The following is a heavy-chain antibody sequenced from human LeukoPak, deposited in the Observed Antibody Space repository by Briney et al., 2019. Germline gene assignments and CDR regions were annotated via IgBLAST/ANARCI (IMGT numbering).Heavy chain of an antibody. CDR1: GFTFSSYG. CDR3: AKDSRGNYVAWLDP. Sequence: PGRSLRLSCAASGFTFSSYGMHWFRQAPGKGLEWVAVISYDGSNKYYADSVKGRFTISRDNSKNTLYLQMSSLRAEDAAIYYCAKDSRGNYVAWLDPWGQGTLVSVSS. V-gene: IGHV3-30*18. D-gene: IGHD4-11*01. J-gene: IGHJ5*02. CDR2: ISYDGSNK.